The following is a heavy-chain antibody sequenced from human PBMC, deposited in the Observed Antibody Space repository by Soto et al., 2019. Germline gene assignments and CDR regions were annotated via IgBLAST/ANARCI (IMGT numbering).Heavy chain of an antibody. CDR2: FNPNSGGT. D-gene: IGHD3-10*01. V-gene: IGHV1-2*04. Sequence: QVQLVQSGAEVKKTGASVKVSCKASGYTFIGYYIHWVRQAPGQGLEWMGWFNPNSGGTNYAQRFQGWVTMTRDRSISTAYMELSRLKSDDTAVYYCARVGGGLASLGYYGMDVWGQGTTVTVSS. CDR3: ARVGGGLASLGYYGMDV. J-gene: IGHJ6*02. CDR1: GYTFIGYY.